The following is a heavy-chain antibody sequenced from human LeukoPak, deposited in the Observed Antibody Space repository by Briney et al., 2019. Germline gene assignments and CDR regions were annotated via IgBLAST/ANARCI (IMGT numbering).Heavy chain of an antibody. CDR3: AKVRTMIAVAFDI. J-gene: IGHJ3*02. Sequence: GGSLRLSCAASGFTFSSYWMHWVRQAPGKGLEWVSALSSSGGSTYYADSVKGRFTISRDNSKNTLYLQMSSLRAEDTAVYYCAKVRTMIAVAFDIWGQGTMVTVSS. D-gene: IGHD3-22*01. V-gene: IGHV3-23*01. CDR2: LSSSGGST. CDR1: GFTFSSYW.